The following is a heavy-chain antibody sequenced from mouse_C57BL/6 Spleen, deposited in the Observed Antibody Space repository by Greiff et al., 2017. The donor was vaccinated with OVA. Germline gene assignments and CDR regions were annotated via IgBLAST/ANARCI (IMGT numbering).Heavy chain of an antibody. J-gene: IGHJ2*01. D-gene: IGHD1-1*01. CDR1: GYTFTSYG. Sequence: QVQLQQSGAELARPGASVKLSCKASGYTFTSYGISWVKQSTGQGLEWIGEIYPRSGNTYYNEKFKGKATLTADKSSSTAYMELRSLTSEDSAVYFCARAGDYYGSSVHYFDYWGQGTTLTVSS. CDR3: ARAGDYYGSSVHYFDY. V-gene: IGHV1-81*01. CDR2: IYPRSGNT.